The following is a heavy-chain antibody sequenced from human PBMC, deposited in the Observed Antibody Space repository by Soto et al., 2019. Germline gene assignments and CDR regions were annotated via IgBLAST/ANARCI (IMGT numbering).Heavy chain of an antibody. CDR3: ARTFSGDYHLGL. V-gene: IGHV3-53*01. Sequence: GGSLRVSCVSSVLTVSYHYMSWVRQAPGKGLDRVSVIYAGGNTYYADSVKGRFTISRDSSKNTLYLQMNSLRAEDSAMYYCARTFSGDYHLGLWGQGTMVTVSS. D-gene: IGHD1-26*01. CDR2: IYAGGNT. CDR1: VLTVSYHY. J-gene: IGHJ4*02.